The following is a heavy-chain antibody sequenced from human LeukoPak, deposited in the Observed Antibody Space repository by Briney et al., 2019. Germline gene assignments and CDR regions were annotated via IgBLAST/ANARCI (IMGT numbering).Heavy chain of an antibody. V-gene: IGHV5-51*01. CDR3: ARHPTGATDALDI. J-gene: IGHJ3*02. CDR1: GYSFTSYW. D-gene: IGHD1-26*01. CDR2: IYPGDSDT. Sequence: GESLQISCQGSGYSFTSYWIGWVRQMPGKGLEWMGIIYPGDSDTRYSPSFQGQVTISADKSISTAYLQWSSLKASDTAMYYCARHPTGATDALDIWGQGTMVTVSS.